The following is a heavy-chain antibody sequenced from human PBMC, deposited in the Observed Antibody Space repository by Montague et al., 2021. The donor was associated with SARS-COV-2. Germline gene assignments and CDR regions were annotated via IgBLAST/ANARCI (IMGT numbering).Heavy chain of an antibody. J-gene: IGHJ6*02. V-gene: IGHV4-39*01. Sequence: SETLSLTCTVDGGSISSSSYYWGWIRQPPGKGLEWIGSIYYSGSTYYNPSLKSRVTISVDTSKNQFSLKLSSVTAADTAVYYCARLYDSSSYYYGMDVWGQGTTVTVSS. CDR1: GGSISSSSYY. CDR2: IYYSGST. CDR3: ARLYDSSSYYYGMDV. D-gene: IGHD5/OR15-5a*01.